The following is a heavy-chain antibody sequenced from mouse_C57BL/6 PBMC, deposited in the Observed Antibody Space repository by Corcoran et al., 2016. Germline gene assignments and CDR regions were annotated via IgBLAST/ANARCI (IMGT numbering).Heavy chain of an antibody. CDR2: ISYDGSN. J-gene: IGHJ1*03. CDR3: ARDDYYGSSVV. V-gene: IGHV3-6*01. D-gene: IGHD1-1*01. Sequence: DVQLQESGPGLVKPSQSLSLTCSVTGYSITSGYYWNWIRQFPGNKLEWMGYISYDGSNNYNPSLKNRISITRDTSKNQFFLKLNSVTTEDTATYYCARDDYYGSSVVWGTGTTVTVSS. CDR1: GYSITSGYY.